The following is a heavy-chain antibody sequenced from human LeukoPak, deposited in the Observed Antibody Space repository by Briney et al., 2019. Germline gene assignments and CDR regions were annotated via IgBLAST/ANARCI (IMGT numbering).Heavy chain of an antibody. CDR2: INSDGSST. D-gene: IGHD6-13*01. Sequence: GGSLRLSCTASGFTFSSYWMHWVRQAPGKGLVWVSRINSDGSSTSYADSVKGRFTISRDNAKNTLYLQMNSLRAEDTAVYYCAREGSSWQYYYYYYMDVWGKGTTVTVSS. V-gene: IGHV3-74*01. CDR1: GFTFSSYW. CDR3: AREGSSWQYYYYYYMDV. J-gene: IGHJ6*03.